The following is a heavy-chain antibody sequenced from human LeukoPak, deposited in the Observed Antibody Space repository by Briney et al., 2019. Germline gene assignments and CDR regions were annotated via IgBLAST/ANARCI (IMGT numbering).Heavy chain of an antibody. CDR2: IWPDGSNK. Sequence: PGGSLRLSCAASGFTFSSYAMHWVRQAPGKGLEWVAVIWPDGSNKYYADSVKGRFIISRDNSKNTLWLQMNSLRAEDTAVYYCSSAAGAFDFWRQGTMVTVSS. D-gene: IGHD6-13*01. J-gene: IGHJ3*01. CDR3: SSAAGAFDF. V-gene: IGHV3-33*08. CDR1: GFTFSSYA.